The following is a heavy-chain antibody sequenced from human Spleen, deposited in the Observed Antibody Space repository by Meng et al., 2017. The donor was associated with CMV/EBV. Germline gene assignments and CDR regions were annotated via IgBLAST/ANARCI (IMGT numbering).Heavy chain of an antibody. D-gene: IGHD1-20*01. J-gene: IGHJ6*02. Sequence: GESLKISCAASGFSFSRYSIHWVRQAPGKGLEWVAATSYDGSKRYFADSVKGRFTISRDNSNNTLYLQVNSLRAEDTAVYYCARDGAVHNWNLVGYYGMDVWGQGTTVTVSS. V-gene: IGHV3-30*04. CDR2: TSYDGSKR. CDR1: GFSFSRYS. CDR3: ARDGAVHNWNLVGYYGMDV.